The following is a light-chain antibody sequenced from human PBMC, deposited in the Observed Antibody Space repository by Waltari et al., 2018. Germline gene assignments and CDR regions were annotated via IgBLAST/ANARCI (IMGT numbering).Light chain of an antibody. CDR1: QSISAW. J-gene: IGKJ4*01. CDR2: DAS. Sequence: DIQMTQSPSTLSASVGDRVTITCRASQSISAWLAWYQLRPGKAPKLLITDASILERGVPSMFSGSGSGTEFTLTINSLQPDDFATYYCHQYTNFPLTFGGGTTVEIK. V-gene: IGKV1-5*01. CDR3: HQYTNFPLT.